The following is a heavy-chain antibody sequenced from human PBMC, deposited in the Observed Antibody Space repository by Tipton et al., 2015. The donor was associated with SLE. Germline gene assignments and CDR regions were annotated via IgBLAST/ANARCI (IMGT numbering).Heavy chain of an antibody. V-gene: IGHV4-34*01. CDR3: ARGLGGGRGY. CDR1: GGSFSDYY. J-gene: IGHJ4*02. CDR2: INHSGST. Sequence: GLVKPSETLSLTCAVYGGSFSDYYYNWVRQPPGKGLEWIGEINHSGSTNYKPSLKSRVTMSVDTSKNHISLNLTSVTAADSAVYYCARGLGGGRGYWGQGTLVTVSS. D-gene: IGHD2-15*01.